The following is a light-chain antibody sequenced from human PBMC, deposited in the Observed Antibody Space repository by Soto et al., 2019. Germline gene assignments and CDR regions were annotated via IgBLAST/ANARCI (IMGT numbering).Light chain of an antibody. CDR1: QFVSSSY. J-gene: IGKJ4*01. CDR3: QCYGNSPPLT. V-gene: IGKV3-20*01. Sequence: EFVLTQSPGTLSLSPGERASLSCRASQFVSSSYLAWYQQKPGQAPRLLIYGAYNRPTGIPDRFSGSGSGADFILTISRLEPEDSAVYYCQCYGNSPPLTFGGGTKVEIK. CDR2: GAY.